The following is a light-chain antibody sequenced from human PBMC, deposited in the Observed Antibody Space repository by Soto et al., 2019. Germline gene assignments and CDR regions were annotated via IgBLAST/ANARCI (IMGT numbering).Light chain of an antibody. CDR1: QTVRNNY. CDR3: QQFSSYPLT. CDR2: DAT. Sequence: EFVLTQSPGTLSLSPGERVTLSCRASQTVRNNYLAWYQQKPGQAPRLLIYDATSRATGIPDRFSGGGSGTDFTVTISRLEPEDFAVYYCQQFSSYPLTFGGGTKVDI. V-gene: IGKV3-20*01. J-gene: IGKJ4*01.